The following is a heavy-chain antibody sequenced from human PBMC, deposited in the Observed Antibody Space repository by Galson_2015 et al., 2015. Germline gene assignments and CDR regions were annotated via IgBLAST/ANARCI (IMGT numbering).Heavy chain of an antibody. D-gene: IGHD2-15*01. J-gene: IGHJ4*02. V-gene: IGHV1-3*01. CDR3: ARDLRTYCSGGSCYLGY. CDR1: GYTFTSYA. Sequence: SVKVSCKASGYTFTSYAMHWVRQAPGQRLEWMGWINAGNGNTKYSQKFQGRVTITRDTSASTAYMELSSLRSEDTAVYYCARDLRTYCSGGSCYLGYWGQGTLVTVSS. CDR2: INAGNGNT.